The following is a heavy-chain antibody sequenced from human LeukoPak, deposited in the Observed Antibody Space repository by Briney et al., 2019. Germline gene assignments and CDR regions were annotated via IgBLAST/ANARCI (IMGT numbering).Heavy chain of an antibody. Sequence: GASVKVSCKASGYTFTSYAMHWVRQAPGQRLEWMGWINAGNGNTKYPQKFQGRVTITRDTSASTAYMELSSLRSEDTAVYYCARVGAMDSFGYWGQGTLVTVSS. CDR1: GYTFTSYA. J-gene: IGHJ4*02. V-gene: IGHV1-3*01. D-gene: IGHD5-18*01. CDR3: ARVGAMDSFGY. CDR2: INAGNGNT.